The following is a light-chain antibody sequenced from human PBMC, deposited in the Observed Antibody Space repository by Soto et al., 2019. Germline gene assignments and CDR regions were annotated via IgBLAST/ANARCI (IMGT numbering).Light chain of an antibody. CDR2: DVT. CDR1: SSDVGSYNR. CDR3: NSFTTSSTYV. Sequence: LTQPPSVSGSPGQSVAISCTGTSSDVGSYNRVAWYQQPPGTAPKLIIYDVTNRPSGVPDRFSGSKSGNTASLTISGLQAEDEADYYCNSFTTSSTYVFVTGTKVNVL. V-gene: IGLV2-18*02. J-gene: IGLJ1*01.